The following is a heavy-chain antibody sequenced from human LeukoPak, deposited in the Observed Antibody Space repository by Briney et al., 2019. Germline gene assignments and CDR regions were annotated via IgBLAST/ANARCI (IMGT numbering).Heavy chain of an antibody. CDR2: IRYDGGNQ. Sequence: SGGSLRLSCAASRFTFSSYGMRWVRQAPGKGLQWVAYIRYDGGNQYYADSAKGRFTISRDNSKNTLYLQMNSLRSEDTAVYYCAKDDSTSWYYFDYWGQGTLVTVSS. CDR3: AKDDSTSWYYFDY. V-gene: IGHV3-30*02. D-gene: IGHD6-13*01. J-gene: IGHJ4*02. CDR1: RFTFSSYG.